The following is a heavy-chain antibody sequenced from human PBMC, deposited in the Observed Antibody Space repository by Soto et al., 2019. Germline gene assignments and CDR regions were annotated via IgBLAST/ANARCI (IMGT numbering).Heavy chain of an antibody. CDR2: TYYKPKWNN. CDR1: GDSVSTNSAA. CDR3: ARGDQWLEY. D-gene: IGHD6-19*01. V-gene: IGHV6-1*01. Sequence: SQTLSLTCAISGDSVSTNSAAWNWIRQSPSKGLEWLGRTYYKPKWNNNYAVSVKSRITISPDTSKNQFSLHLNSVTPEDTAVYYCARGDQWLEYWGQGTLVNV. J-gene: IGHJ4*02.